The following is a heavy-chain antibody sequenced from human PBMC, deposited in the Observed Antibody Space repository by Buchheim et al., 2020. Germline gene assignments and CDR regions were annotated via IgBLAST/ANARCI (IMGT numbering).Heavy chain of an antibody. CDR2: IYYSGST. D-gene: IGHD6-13*01. J-gene: IGHJ4*02. CDR1: GGPISSGGYS. Sequence: QVQLQESGPGLVKPSQTLSLTCTVSGGPISSGGYSWCWIRQHPGKGLEWIGYIYYSGSTYYNPSLKSRATISVDTSKNQFSLKLSSVTAADTAVYYCARESTKLAAAGMGDYWGQGTL. V-gene: IGHV4-31*03. CDR3: ARESTKLAAAGMGDY.